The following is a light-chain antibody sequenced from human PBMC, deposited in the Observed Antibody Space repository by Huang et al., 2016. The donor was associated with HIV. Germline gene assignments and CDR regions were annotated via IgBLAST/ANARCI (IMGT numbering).Light chain of an antibody. CDR3: MQGTHWPLT. CDR1: QSPLHSDGNTY. V-gene: IGKV2-30*02. J-gene: IGKJ4*01. Sequence: DVVMTQSPLSLPVTLGQPASISCRSSQSPLHSDGNTYLIWLQQRPGHSPRRLIYTVANLDSGVPDRFSGSGSGSDFTLRISRVEPEDVGVYYCMQGTHWPLTFGGGTKVEIK. CDR2: TVA.